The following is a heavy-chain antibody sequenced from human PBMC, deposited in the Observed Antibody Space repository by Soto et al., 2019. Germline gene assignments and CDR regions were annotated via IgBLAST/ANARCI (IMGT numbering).Heavy chain of an antibody. J-gene: IGHJ4*02. Sequence: PGGSLRLSCAASGFAGLTFSTYAMSWVRQAPGKGLEWVSGISGGSGRTYYADSLKGRFTISRDNSKNTLYLQMNSLRAEDTAVYYCAKDLHTYYGSGSSLWGQGTLVTVSS. D-gene: IGHD3-10*01. CDR1: GFAGLTFSTYA. CDR3: AKDLHTYYGSGSSL. V-gene: IGHV3-23*01. CDR2: ISGGSGRT.